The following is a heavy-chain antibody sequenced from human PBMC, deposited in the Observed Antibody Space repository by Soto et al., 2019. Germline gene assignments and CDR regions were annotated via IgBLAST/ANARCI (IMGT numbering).Heavy chain of an antibody. Sequence: PGGSLRLSCATSGLTFSNYAMSWVRQAPGGGLEWVSSMSGSSSTTYYADSVRGRFTISRDRSKNTLYLQMSSLRAEDTALYYCAKNPERALSSVIYFWGQGTMFTVSS. CDR2: MSGSSSTT. D-gene: IGHD3-16*02. J-gene: IGHJ4*02. V-gene: IGHV3-23*01. CDR3: AKNPERALSSVIYF. CDR1: GLTFSNYA.